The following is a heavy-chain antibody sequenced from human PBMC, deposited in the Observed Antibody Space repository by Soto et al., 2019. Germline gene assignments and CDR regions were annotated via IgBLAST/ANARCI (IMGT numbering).Heavy chain of an antibody. Sequence: SLRLSCAASGFTFSSYGMHWVRQAPGKGLEWVAVISYDGSNKYYADSVKGRFTISRDNSKNTLYLQMNSLRAEDTAVYYCAKDFLNPVSSRIGYCSSTSCYDYGMDVWGQGTTVTVSS. CDR1: GFTFSSYG. V-gene: IGHV3-30*18. J-gene: IGHJ6*02. D-gene: IGHD2-2*01. CDR2: ISYDGSNK. CDR3: AKDFLNPVSSRIGYCSSTSCYDYGMDV.